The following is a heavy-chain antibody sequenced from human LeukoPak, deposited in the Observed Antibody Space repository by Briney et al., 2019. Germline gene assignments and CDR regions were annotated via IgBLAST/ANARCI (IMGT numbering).Heavy chain of an antibody. J-gene: IGHJ4*02. CDR3: ARSRSSSSEFDY. CDR2: ISSSSSYI. Sequence: GGSLRLSCAASGFMFSSNWMSWVRQAPGKGLEWVSSISSSSSYIYYADSVKGRFTISRDNAKNSLYLQMNSLRAEDTAVYYCARSRSSSSEFDYWGQGTLVTVSS. D-gene: IGHD6-6*01. CDR1: GFMFSSNW. V-gene: IGHV3-21*01.